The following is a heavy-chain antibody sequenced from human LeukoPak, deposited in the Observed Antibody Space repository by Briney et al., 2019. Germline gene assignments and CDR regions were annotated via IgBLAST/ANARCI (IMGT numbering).Heavy chain of an antibody. Sequence: GSLRLSCAASGFTFSSYAMSWVRQAPGKGLEWVSAISGSGGSTYYADSVKGRFTISRDNSKNTLYLQMNSLRAEDTAVYYCAKDLPQSYYYDSSGYPYYFDYWGQGTLVTVSS. V-gene: IGHV3-23*01. D-gene: IGHD3-22*01. CDR2: ISGSGGST. CDR3: AKDLPQSYYYDSSGYPYYFDY. J-gene: IGHJ4*02. CDR1: GFTFSSYA.